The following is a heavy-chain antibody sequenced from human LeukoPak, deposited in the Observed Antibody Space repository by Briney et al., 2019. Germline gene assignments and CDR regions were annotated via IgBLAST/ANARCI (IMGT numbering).Heavy chain of an antibody. CDR3: ARYTMVRGAAFDY. V-gene: IGHV4-31*03. J-gene: IGHJ4*02. D-gene: IGHD3-10*01. CDR1: GGSISSGGYY. CDR2: IYYSGST. Sequence: SETLSLTCTVSGGSISSGGYYWSWIRQHPGQGLEWIGYIYYSGSTYYNPSLKSRVTISVDTSKNQFSLKLSSVTAADTAVYYCARYTMVRGAAFDYWGQGTLVTVSS.